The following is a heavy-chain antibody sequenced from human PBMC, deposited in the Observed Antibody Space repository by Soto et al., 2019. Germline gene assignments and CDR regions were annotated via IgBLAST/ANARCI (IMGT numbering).Heavy chain of an antibody. J-gene: IGHJ4*02. CDR1: GGSINNYY. D-gene: IGHD1-26*01. V-gene: IGHV4-59*01. CDR2: IYYSGST. Sequence: QVQLQESGPGLVKPSETLSLTCTVSGGSINNYYWSWIRQPPGKGLEWIGYIYYSGSTNYNPSLKSLVSISVDTSKNQFSLKLSSVTAADTAVYYCARRYGGNVDYWGQGTRVTVSS. CDR3: ARRYGGNVDY.